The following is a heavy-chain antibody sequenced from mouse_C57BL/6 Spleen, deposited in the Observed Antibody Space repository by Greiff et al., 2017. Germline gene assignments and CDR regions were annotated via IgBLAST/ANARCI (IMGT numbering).Heavy chain of an antibody. V-gene: IGHV5-9-1*02. CDR3: TRDRGWDVGYYFDY. D-gene: IGHD4-1*01. CDR1: GFTFSSYA. J-gene: IGHJ2*01. Sequence: EVQRVESGEGLVKPGGSLKLSCAASGFTFSSYAMSWVRQTPEKRLEWVAYISSGGDYIYYADTVKGRFTISRDNARNTLYLQMSSLKSEDTAMYYCTRDRGWDVGYYFDYWGQGTTLTVSS. CDR2: ISSGGDYI.